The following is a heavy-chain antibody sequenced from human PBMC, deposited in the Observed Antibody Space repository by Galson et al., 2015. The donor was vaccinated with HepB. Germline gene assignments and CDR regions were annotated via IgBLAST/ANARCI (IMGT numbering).Heavy chain of an antibody. CDR3: AKDKYSRYGDWYFDL. Sequence: SLRLSCAASGFTFDDYAVHWVRQAPGKGLEWVSGISWNSGSIGYADSVKGRFTISRDNAKNSLYLQMNSLRAEDTALYYCAKDKYSRYGDWYFDLWGRGTLVTVSS. CDR1: GFTFDDYA. CDR2: ISWNSGSI. V-gene: IGHV3-9*01. D-gene: IGHD3-10*01. J-gene: IGHJ2*01.